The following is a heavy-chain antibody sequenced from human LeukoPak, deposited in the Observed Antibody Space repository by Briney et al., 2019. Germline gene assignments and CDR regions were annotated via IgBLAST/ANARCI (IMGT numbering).Heavy chain of an antibody. V-gene: IGHV1-18*01. CDR3: TRDPAHEEVRGIFIPYFDS. CDR2: ISANSGYT. J-gene: IGHJ4*02. Sequence: ASVKVSCKASGYTFSRYGISWVRQAPAQGLEWMGCISANSGYTNYAQNLQGRLTMTTDTSTSTAYMELRSLRSDDTAMYYCTRDPAHEEVRGIFIPYFDSWGQGTLVTVSS. CDR1: GYTFSRYG. D-gene: IGHD3-10*01.